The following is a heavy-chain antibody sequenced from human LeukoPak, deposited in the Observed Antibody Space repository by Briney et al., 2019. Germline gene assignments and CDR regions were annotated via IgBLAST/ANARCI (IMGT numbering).Heavy chain of an antibody. Sequence: PSETLSLTCTVSCGSFSSDYWSWIRQPPGKGLEWIGYVYHSGSTNYNPSLKSRVTISIDTSRKQFSLQLNSVTAADTAVYYCARMRVMGGYGLLYSYFFDYWGQGTLVTVSS. J-gene: IGHJ4*02. CDR3: ARMRVMGGYGLLYSYFFDY. CDR2: VYHSGST. V-gene: IGHV4-59*08. CDR1: CGSFSSDY. D-gene: IGHD5-18*01.